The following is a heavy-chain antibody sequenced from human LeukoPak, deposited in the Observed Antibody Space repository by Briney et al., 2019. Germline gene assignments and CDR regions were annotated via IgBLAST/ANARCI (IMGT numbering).Heavy chain of an antibody. D-gene: IGHD2-8*01. CDR1: GGSFSGYY. V-gene: IGHV4-34*01. J-gene: IGHJ4*02. Sequence: PSETLSLTCAVYGGSFSGYYWSWIRQPPGKGLEWIGEINHSGSTNYNPSLKSRVTISVDTSKNRFSLKLSSVTAADTAVYYCVNGPPNYDYWGQGTLVTVSS. CDR2: INHSGST. CDR3: VNGPPNYDY.